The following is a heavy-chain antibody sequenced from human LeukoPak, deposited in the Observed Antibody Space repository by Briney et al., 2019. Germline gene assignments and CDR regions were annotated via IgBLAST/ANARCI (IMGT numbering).Heavy chain of an antibody. Sequence: SETLSLTCSVSGDSISYFYWSWIRQAAGKGLEWIGRISGSGSTDYNASLKSRVTISVDTSKNQFSLKLSSVTAADTAVYYCARVGRWLLVWGQGTLVTVSS. CDR2: ISGSGST. CDR1: GDSISYFY. J-gene: IGHJ4*02. V-gene: IGHV4-4*07. D-gene: IGHD3-22*01. CDR3: ARVGRWLLV.